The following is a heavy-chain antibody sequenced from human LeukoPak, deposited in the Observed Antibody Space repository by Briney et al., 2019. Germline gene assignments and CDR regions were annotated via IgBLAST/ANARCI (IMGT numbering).Heavy chain of an antibody. Sequence: SETLSLTCAVYGGSFSGYYWSWIRQPPGKGLEWIGEINQSGSTNYNPSLKSRVTISVDTSKNQFSLKLSSVTAADTAVYYCARGPGGVTTVLDYWGQGTLVTVSS. CDR3: ARGPGGVTTVLDY. CDR2: INQSGST. J-gene: IGHJ4*02. D-gene: IGHD4-17*01. V-gene: IGHV4-34*01. CDR1: GGSFSGYY.